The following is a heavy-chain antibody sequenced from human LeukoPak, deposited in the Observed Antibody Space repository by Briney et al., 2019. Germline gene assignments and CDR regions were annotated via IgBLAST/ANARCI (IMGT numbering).Heavy chain of an antibody. CDR1: GFSFRSYA. J-gene: IGHJ4*02. Sequence: GGSLRLSCAASGFSFRSYAMSWVRQAPGMGLEWVSAISGSGGTTDYADSVKGRFTISRDNSKNTLYLQMNSLRAEVTAVYYCATAAGADFFDYWGQGTLVTVSS. CDR3: ATAAGADFFDY. V-gene: IGHV3-23*01. D-gene: IGHD3-3*01. CDR2: ISGSGGTT.